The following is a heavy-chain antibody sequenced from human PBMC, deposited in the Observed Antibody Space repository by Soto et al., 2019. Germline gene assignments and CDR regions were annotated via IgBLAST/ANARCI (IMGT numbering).Heavy chain of an antibody. CDR1: GFTLTRSGVD. J-gene: IGHJ4*01. V-gene: IGHV2-5*01. D-gene: IGHD3-10*01. Sequence: QITLKESGPTVVTPTQSLTLTCTVSGFTLTRSGVDVAWIRQPPGRALEWLGIIYWNDNKNYSPSMKGRITITKDTPKRQVVLTITNMDLVDTATYFCAHTRGTLWLGELLSETIDYWGRGTLVTVSS. CDR2: IYWNDNK. CDR3: AHTRGTLWLGELLSETIDY.